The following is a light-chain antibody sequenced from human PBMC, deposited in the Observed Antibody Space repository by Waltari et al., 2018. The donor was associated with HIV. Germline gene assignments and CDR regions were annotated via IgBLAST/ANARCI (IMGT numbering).Light chain of an antibody. J-gene: IGLJ1*01. CDR1: ALPNKY. CDR2: KDI. Sequence: SFELTQPPSLSAFPGQTTTITCSGDALPNKYVSWYQPKSGLAPVLLIDKDIWRPSGIPERFSASSSGTTATLTISGVQAEGEADYYCQSADTSTSYDVCGTGTKVTVL. V-gene: IGLV3-25*03. CDR3: QSADTSTSYDV.